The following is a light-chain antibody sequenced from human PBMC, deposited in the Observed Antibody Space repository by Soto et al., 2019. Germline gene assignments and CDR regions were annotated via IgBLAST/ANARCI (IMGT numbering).Light chain of an antibody. Sequence: QSVLTQPASVSGSPGQSITISCTGTSSDVGGYEFVSWYQQHPDNAPKLIIYDVSDRPSGESSRFSGSKSANTASLSISGLRVEEEAVYSCRWYTRSGPFVFGMGPRVTVL. CDR1: SSDVGGYEF. J-gene: IGLJ1*01. V-gene: IGLV2-14*01. CDR2: DVS. CDR3: RWYTRSGPFV.